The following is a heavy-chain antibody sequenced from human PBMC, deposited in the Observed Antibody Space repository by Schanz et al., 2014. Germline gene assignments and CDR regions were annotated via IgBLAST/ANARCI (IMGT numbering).Heavy chain of an antibody. CDR1: GFTFSKYG. Sequence: QVQLVESGGGVVQPGRSLRLSCAASGFTFSKYGMHWVRQAPGKGLEWVAVIWYDGSNKDYADSVKGRFTISRDNSKKTLYLQMNSLRAEDTAVYYCARDHQWLARYYMDVWGKGTTVTVSS. D-gene: IGHD6-19*01. V-gene: IGHV3-33*01. J-gene: IGHJ6*03. CDR3: ARDHQWLARYYMDV. CDR2: IWYDGSNK.